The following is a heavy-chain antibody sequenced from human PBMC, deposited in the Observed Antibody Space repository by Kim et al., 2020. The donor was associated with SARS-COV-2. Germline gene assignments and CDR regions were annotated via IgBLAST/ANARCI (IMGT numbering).Heavy chain of an antibody. J-gene: IGHJ4*02. V-gene: IGHV4-34*01. CDR1: GGSFSGYY. CDR2: INHSGST. Sequence: SETLSLTCAVYGGSFSGYYWSWIRQPPGKGLEWIGEINHSGSTNYNPSLKSRVTISVDTSKNQFSLKLSSVTAADTAVYYCARGPSYYYDSSGNYYFDYWGQGTLVTVSS. CDR3: ARGPSYYYDSSGNYYFDY. D-gene: IGHD3-22*01.